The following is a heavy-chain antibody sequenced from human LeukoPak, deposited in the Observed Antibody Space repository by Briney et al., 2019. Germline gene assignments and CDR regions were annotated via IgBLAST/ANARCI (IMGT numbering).Heavy chain of an antibody. CDR3: ARDYVLLWFGELLTRYYYYGMDV. J-gene: IGHJ6*02. V-gene: IGHV1-2*02. CDR1: GYTFTGYY. CDR2: INPNSGGI. Sequence: ASVKVSCKASGYTFTGYYMHWVRQAPGQGLEWMGWINPNSGGINYAQKFQGRVTMTRDTSISTAYMELGRLRSDDTAVYYCARDYVLLWFGELLTRYYYYGMDVWGQGTTVTVSS. D-gene: IGHD3-10*01.